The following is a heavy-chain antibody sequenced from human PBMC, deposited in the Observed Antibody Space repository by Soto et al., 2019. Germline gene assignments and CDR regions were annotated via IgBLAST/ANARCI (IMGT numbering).Heavy chain of an antibody. Sequence: EVQLLESGGGLVQPGGSLRLSCAASGFTFSSYAMSWVRQAPGKGLEWVSAISGSGGSTYYADSVKGRFTISRDNSKNTLYLQMNSLRAEDTAVYYCAKGLHYGCNFNPGDYWCQGTLVTVSS. CDR1: GFTFSSYA. D-gene: IGHD4-17*01. J-gene: IGHJ4*02. V-gene: IGHV3-23*01. CDR3: AKGLHYGCNFNPGDY. CDR2: ISGSGGST.